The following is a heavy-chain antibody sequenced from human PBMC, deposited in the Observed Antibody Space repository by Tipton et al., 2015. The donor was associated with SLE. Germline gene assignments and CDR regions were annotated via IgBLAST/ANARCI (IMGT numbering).Heavy chain of an antibody. CDR3: VRDNNFYDL. CDR1: GYTFSVYF. Sequence: QVQLVQSGAEVKKPGASVKVSCETSGYTFSVYFIHWVRQAPGQGLEWMGWVYPTNGDTRYAEKFQGRVTMTRDTSVNTVYLELNRLRSDVAATYFCVRDNNFYDLWGQGPVVTVSS. V-gene: IGHV1-2*02. D-gene: IGHD2/OR15-2a*01. J-gene: IGHJ4*02. CDR2: VYPTNGDT.